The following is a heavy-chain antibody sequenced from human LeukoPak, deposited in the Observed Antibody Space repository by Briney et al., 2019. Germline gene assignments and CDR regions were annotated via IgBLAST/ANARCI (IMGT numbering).Heavy chain of an antibody. V-gene: IGHV1-69*05. CDR1: GGTFSSYA. D-gene: IGHD2-8*01. CDR2: IIPIFGTA. Sequence: ASVKVSCKASGGTFSSYAISWVRQAPGQGLEWMGGIIPIFGTANYAQKFQGRVTITTGESTSTAYMELSSLRSEDTAVYYCARDPYCTNGVCPGGYWGQGSLVTVSS. CDR3: ARDPYCTNGVCPGGY. J-gene: IGHJ4*02.